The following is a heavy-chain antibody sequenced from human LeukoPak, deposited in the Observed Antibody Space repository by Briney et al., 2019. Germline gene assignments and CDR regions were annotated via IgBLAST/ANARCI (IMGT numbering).Heavy chain of an antibody. V-gene: IGHV1-69*06. J-gene: IGHJ4*02. CDR1: GGTFSSYA. Sequence: SVKVSCKASGGTFSSYAISWVRQAPGQGLEWMGGIIPIFGTANYAQKFRGRVTITADKSTRTAYMELSSLRSEDTAVYYCARDNDSRGPPHFDYWGQGTLVTVSS. CDR2: IIPIFGTA. D-gene: IGHD3-16*01. CDR3: ARDNDSRGPPHFDY.